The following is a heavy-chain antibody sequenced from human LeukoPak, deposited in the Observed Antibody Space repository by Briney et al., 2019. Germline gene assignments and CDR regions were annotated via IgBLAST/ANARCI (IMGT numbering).Heavy chain of an antibody. J-gene: IGHJ6*03. CDR2: INHSGST. V-gene: IGHV4-34*01. D-gene: IGHD3-10*01. CDR3: ARTEYGSGSYYSNYYYYYMDV. Sequence: PSETLSLTCAVYGGSFSGYYWSWIRQPPGKGLEWIGEINHSGSTNYNPSLKSRVTISVDTSKNQFSLKLSSVTAADTAVYYCARTEYGSGSYYSNYYYYYMDVWGKGTTVTISS. CDR1: GGSFSGYY.